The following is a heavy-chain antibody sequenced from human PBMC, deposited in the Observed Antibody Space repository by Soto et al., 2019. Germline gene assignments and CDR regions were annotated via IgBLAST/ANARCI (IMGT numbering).Heavy chain of an antibody. V-gene: IGHV4-39*02. CDR3: AREIAAAGTSDY. J-gene: IGHJ4*02. CDR2: IYYSGST. CDR1: GGSISSSSYY. D-gene: IGHD6-13*01. Sequence: KASETLSLTCTVSGGSISSSSYYWGWIRQPPGKGLEWIGSIYYSGSTYYNPSLKSRVTISVDTSKNQFSLKLSSVTAADTAVYYCAREIAAAGTSDYWGQGTLVTVSS.